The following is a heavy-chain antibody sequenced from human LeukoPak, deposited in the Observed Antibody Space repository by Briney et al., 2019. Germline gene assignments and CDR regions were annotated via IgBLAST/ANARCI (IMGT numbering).Heavy chain of an antibody. V-gene: IGHV3-15*01. J-gene: IGHJ6*03. D-gene: IGHD2-8*01. CDR1: GFTFSNAW. Sequence: GWSLRLSCAASGFTFSNAWMSWVRQAPGKGLEGVGRIKSKTDGWTTDYAAPVKGRFTISRDNAKNSLYLQMNSLRAEDTAVYYCARDRGGTVMVYTRGKDYYYMDVWRKGTTVTVSS. CDR3: ARDRGGTVMVYTRGKDYYYMDV. CDR2: IKSKTDGWTT.